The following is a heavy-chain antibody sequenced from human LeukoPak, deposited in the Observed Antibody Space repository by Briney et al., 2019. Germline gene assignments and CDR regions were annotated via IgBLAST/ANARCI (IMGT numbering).Heavy chain of an antibody. J-gene: IGHJ4*02. D-gene: IGHD1-26*01. Sequence: PGRSLRLSCAASGFTFSSYAMHWVRQAPGKGLEWVAVISYDGSNKYYADSVKGRFTISRDNSKNTLYLQMNSLRAEDTAVYYCAKGLQWELLGLSDYWGQGTLVTVSS. V-gene: IGHV3-30*04. CDR3: AKGLQWELLGLSDY. CDR2: ISYDGSNK. CDR1: GFTFSSYA.